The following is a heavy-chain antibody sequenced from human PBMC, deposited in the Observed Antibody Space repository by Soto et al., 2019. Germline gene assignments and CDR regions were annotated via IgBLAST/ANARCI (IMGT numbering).Heavy chain of an antibody. Sequence: GGSLRLSCAASGFTVSSNYMSWVRQAPGKGLEWVSVIYSGGSTYYADSVKGRFTISRDNSKNTLYLQMNSLRAEDTAVYYCAREFCSSTSCYYYWGQGTLVTVSS. D-gene: IGHD2-2*01. V-gene: IGHV3-66*01. J-gene: IGHJ4*02. CDR1: GFTVSSNY. CDR3: AREFCSSTSCYYY. CDR2: IYSGGST.